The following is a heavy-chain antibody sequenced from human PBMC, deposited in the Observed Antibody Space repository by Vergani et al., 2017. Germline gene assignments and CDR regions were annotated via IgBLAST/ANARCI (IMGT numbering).Heavy chain of an antibody. CDR1: GDSVISTDYH. D-gene: IGHD2-15*01. Sequence: QVQLQESGPGLVKPSEPLSLTCTVSGDSVISTDYHWGWIRQPPGKGLEWIGSMDYSGSTSYNPSLECRISISFETPKNQFSLRLTSVTAADTSLYYCASKRGACRAAYCHSYDFWGPGTLVGVSS. V-gene: IGHV4-39*01. J-gene: IGHJ4*02. CDR2: MDYSGST. CDR3: ASKRGACRAAYCHSYDF.